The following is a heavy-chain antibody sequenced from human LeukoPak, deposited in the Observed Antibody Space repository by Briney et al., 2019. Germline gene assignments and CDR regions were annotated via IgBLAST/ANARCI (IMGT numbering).Heavy chain of an antibody. D-gene: IGHD2-15*01. CDR2: ISAYNGNT. CDR1: GYIFTSYG. V-gene: IGHV1-18*01. CDR3: ARGLPGYCSGGSCYSREAY. J-gene: IGHJ4*02. Sequence: ASVKVSCKASGYIFTSYGISWVRQAPGQGLEWMGWISAYNGNTNYAQKLQGRVTMTTDTSTSTAYMELRSLRSDDTAVYYCARGLPGYCSGGSCYSREAYWGQGTLVTVSS.